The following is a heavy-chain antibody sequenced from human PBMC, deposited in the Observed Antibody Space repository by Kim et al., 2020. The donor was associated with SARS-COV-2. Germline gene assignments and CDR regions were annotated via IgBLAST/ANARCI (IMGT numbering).Heavy chain of an antibody. CDR2: IGRGVDP. CDR3: TRLPKGAEAPQNYGLDV. V-gene: IGHV3-13*05. D-gene: IGHD6-19*01. CDR1: GSTFSTCD. Sequence: GGSLRLSCAASGSTFSTCDMHWVRQAPGKGLEWVSTIGRGVDPYYRASVKGRLTISRKNAKTSLYLQMNSLRAGDTAVYYCTRLPKGAEAPQNYGLDVWGQGTTVIVSS. J-gene: IGHJ6*02.